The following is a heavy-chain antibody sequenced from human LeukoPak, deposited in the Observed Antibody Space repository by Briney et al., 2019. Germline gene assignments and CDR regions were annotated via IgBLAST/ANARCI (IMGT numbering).Heavy chain of an antibody. V-gene: IGHV1-8*01. D-gene: IGHD3-3*01. Sequence: ASVKVSCKASGYTFTSYDINWVRQATGQGLEWMGWMNPNSGNTGYAQKFQGRVTMTRNTSISTAYMELSSLRSEDTAVYYRARGHVTIFGVVITTTNPKNYYGMDVWGQGTTVTVSS. CDR2: MNPNSGNT. CDR3: ARGHVTIFGVVITTTNPKNYYGMDV. CDR1: GYTFTSYD. J-gene: IGHJ6*02.